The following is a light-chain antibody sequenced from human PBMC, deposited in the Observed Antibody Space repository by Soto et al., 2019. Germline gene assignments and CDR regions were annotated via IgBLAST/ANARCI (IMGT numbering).Light chain of an antibody. CDR2: DAS. V-gene: IGKV3-11*01. Sequence: EIVLTQSPAALSVSPGERATLSCRASLNVNSYLAWYQQKPGQAPRLLIYDASNRAAGIPARFSGSGSGTDFTLTIRSLEPEDFAIYYCQQRQYWPPITFGQGTRREIK. CDR1: LNVNSY. CDR3: QQRQYWPPIT. J-gene: IGKJ5*01.